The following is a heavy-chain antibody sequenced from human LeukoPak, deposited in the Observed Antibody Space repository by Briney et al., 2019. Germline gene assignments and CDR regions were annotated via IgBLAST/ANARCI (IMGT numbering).Heavy chain of an antibody. CDR2: IYTSGST. Sequence: SETLSLTCTVSGGSISSYYWSWIRQPAGKGLEWIGRIYTSGSTNYNPSLKSRVTMSVDTSKIQFSLKLSSVTAADTAVYYCARDFYGSGSYYIDYWGQGTLVTVSS. V-gene: IGHV4-4*07. J-gene: IGHJ4*02. CDR3: ARDFYGSGSYYIDY. CDR1: GGSISSYY. D-gene: IGHD3-10*01.